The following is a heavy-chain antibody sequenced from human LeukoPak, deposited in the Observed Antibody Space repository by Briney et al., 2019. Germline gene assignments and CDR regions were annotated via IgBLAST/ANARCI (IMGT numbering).Heavy chain of an antibody. CDR1: GGSISSSSYY. CDR2: IYYSGST. D-gene: IGHD3-22*01. CDR3: ARIVVVIGYFDL. J-gene: IGHJ2*01. Sequence: SETLSLTXTVSGGSISSSSYYWGWIRQPPGKGLEWIGSIYYSGSTYYNPSLKSRVTISVDTSKNQFSLKLSSVTAADTAVYYCARIVVVIGYFDLWGRGTLVTVSS. V-gene: IGHV4-39*01.